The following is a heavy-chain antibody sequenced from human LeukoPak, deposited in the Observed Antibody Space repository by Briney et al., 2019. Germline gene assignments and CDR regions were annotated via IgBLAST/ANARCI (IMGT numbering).Heavy chain of an antibody. CDR3: ARSWWELPNFLDP. Sequence: GGSLRLSCAASGFTVSSFYMSWVRQAPGKGLEWVSVIYRGGNTYYADSVKGRFTISRDSSRNTLYLQMNSLRAEDTAIYYCARSWWELPNFLDPWGQGTLVTVSS. D-gene: IGHD1-26*01. J-gene: IGHJ5*02. V-gene: IGHV3-53*01. CDR2: IYRGGNT. CDR1: GFTVSSFY.